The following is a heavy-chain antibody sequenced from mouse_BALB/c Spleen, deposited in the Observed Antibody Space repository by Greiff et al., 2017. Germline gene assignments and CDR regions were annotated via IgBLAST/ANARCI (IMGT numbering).Heavy chain of an antibody. CDR2: IWGDGST. J-gene: IGHJ3*01. D-gene: IGHD2-14*01. Sequence: QVQLKESGPGLVAPSQSLSITCTVSGFSLTGYGVNWVRQPPGKGLEWLGMIWGDGSTDYNSALKSRLSISKDNSKSQVFLKMNSLQTDDTARYYSAREGYRYDVSYWGQGTLVTVSA. V-gene: IGHV2-6-7*01. CDR1: GFSLTGYG. CDR3: AREGYRYDVSY.